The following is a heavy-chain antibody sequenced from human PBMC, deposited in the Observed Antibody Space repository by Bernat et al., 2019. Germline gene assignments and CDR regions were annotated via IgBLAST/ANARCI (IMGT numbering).Heavy chain of an antibody. J-gene: IGHJ4*02. Sequence: EVQLVESGGGLVQPGGSLRLSCAASGFTVRSSYMSWVRQAPGKGLEWVSVIYSGGSTYYADSVKGRFTISRDNSKNTLYLQMNSLRAEDTAVYYWARVFSLHFDYWGQGTLVTVSS. D-gene: IGHD3-9*01. CDR2: IYSGGST. V-gene: IGHV3-66*01. CDR3: ARVFSLHFDY. CDR1: GFTVRSSY.